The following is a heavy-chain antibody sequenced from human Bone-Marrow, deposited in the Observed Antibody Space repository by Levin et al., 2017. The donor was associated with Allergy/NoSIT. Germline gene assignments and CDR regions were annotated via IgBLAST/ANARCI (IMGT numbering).Heavy chain of an antibody. Sequence: GESLKISCAASGFTFSSYWMTWVRQAPGKGLEWVANIKGDGSDMYYVDSVKGRFTISRDNAENSLYLQMNSLRAEDTAVYYCARTPYGGRNCRSGVCSGYYYYYGMDVWGQGTTVTVSS. J-gene: IGHJ6*02. CDR3: ARTPYGGRNCRSGVCSGYYYYYGMDV. V-gene: IGHV3-7*01. D-gene: IGHD2-8*02. CDR2: IKGDGSDM. CDR1: GFTFSSYW.